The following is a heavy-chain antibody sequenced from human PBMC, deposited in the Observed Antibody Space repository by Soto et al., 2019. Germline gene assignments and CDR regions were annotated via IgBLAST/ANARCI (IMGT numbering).Heavy chain of an antibody. V-gene: IGHV3-23*01. CDR1: GFAFSSIA. Sequence: GGSLRLSCAASGFAFSSIAMSWVRQAPGKGLEWVSAIHGSGMTSHYANSVKGRFIISRDNSRNTLYLHMNSLRAEDTALYYCAKLSGPQWNELNLDYWGQGAQVTVSS. J-gene: IGHJ4*02. CDR3: AKLSGPQWNELNLDY. CDR2: IHGSGMTS. D-gene: IGHD6-19*01.